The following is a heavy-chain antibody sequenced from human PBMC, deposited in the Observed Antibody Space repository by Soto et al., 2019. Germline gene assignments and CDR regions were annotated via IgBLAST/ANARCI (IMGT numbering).Heavy chain of an antibody. CDR1: GYSFTSYW. Sequence: LGESLKISCKGSGYSFTSYWIGWVRQMPGKGLEWMGIIYPGDSDTRYSPSFQGQVTISADKSISTAYLQWSSLKASDTAMYYCARYLAAAGTGGENFDYWGQGTLVTVSS. D-gene: IGHD6-13*01. V-gene: IGHV5-51*01. CDR2: IYPGDSDT. J-gene: IGHJ4*02. CDR3: ARYLAAAGTGGENFDY.